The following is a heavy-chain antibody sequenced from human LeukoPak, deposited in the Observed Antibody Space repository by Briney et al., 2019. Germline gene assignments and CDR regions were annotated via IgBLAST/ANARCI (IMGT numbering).Heavy chain of an antibody. Sequence: GGSLRLSCTASGFTFSAYAMMWVRQAPGKGPERVSAIRGGGGSAFYADSVKGRFTISRDNSKYTLFLQMNSLRAEDTAVYYCARGEGYSSSSPSALFLGRYYFDYWGQGTLVTVSS. J-gene: IGHJ4*02. CDR1: GFTFSAYA. CDR3: ARGEGYSSSSPSALFLGRYYFDY. V-gene: IGHV3-23*01. D-gene: IGHD6-13*01. CDR2: IRGGGGSA.